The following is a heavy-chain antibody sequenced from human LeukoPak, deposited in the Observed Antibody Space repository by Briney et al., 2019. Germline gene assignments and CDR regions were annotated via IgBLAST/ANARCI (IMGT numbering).Heavy chain of an antibody. Sequence: SETLSLTCFVSGASIINNNYYWAWIRQPPGKGLEWIGSVYHSGSTSYNPSLKSRVTMSVDTSKNRFTLKLNSVTAADTAVYPCAGHKYYNFWGSFNWFDPWGQGILVTVSS. D-gene: IGHD3-3*01. J-gene: IGHJ5*02. CDR3: AGHKYYNFWGSFNWFDP. CDR1: GASIINNNYY. V-gene: IGHV4-39*01. CDR2: VYHSGST.